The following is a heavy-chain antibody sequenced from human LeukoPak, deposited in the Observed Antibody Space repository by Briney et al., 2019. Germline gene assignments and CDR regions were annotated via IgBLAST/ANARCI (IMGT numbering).Heavy chain of an antibody. CDR2: INHSGST. CDR1: GYSISSGYY. V-gene: IGHV4-38-2*02. Sequence: PSETLSLTCTVSGYSISSGYYWSWIRQPPGKGLEWIGEINHSGSTNYNPSLKSRVTISIDTSNNQFSLKLSSVTAADTAVYYCARGRRSGWYSYMDVWGKGTTVTVSS. J-gene: IGHJ6*03. CDR3: ARGRRSGWYSYMDV. D-gene: IGHD6-19*01.